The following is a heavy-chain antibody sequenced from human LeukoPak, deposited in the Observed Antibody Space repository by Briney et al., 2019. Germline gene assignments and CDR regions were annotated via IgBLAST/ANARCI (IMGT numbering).Heavy chain of an antibody. Sequence: ASVKVSCKASGYTFTGYYMHWVRQAPGQGLEWMGWINPNSGGTNYAQKLQGRVTMTTDTSTSTAYMELRSLRSDDTAVYYCARDPQFDWNQADYWGQGTLVTVSS. CDR1: GYTFTGYY. V-gene: IGHV1-2*02. J-gene: IGHJ4*02. D-gene: IGHD1-1*01. CDR2: INPNSGGT. CDR3: ARDPQFDWNQADY.